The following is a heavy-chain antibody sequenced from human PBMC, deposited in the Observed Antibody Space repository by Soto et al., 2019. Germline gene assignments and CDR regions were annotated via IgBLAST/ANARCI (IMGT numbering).Heavy chain of an antibody. J-gene: IGHJ3*02. CDR1: GFTSSSHW. V-gene: IGHV3-7*05. CDR3: ARSQKGAFDI. Sequence: PGWSLRLSCAGSGFTSSSHWMGWVRQAPGKGLEWVANIKADGGEMYYVDSVRGRFTISRDNAKNSLYLQMNSLRAEDTAVYYCARSQKGAFDIWGQGTMVTVSS. CDR2: IKADGGEM.